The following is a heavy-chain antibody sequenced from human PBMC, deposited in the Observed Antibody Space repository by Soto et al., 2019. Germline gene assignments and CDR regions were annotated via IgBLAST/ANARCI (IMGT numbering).Heavy chain of an antibody. CDR2: IYPGDSDT. V-gene: IGHV5-51*07. J-gene: IGHJ4*02. CDR3: ARPFDTSGWYAY. D-gene: IGHD6-19*01. CDR1: GYSFTSYW. Sequence: PGESLKISCKGSGYSFTSYWIGWVHQMPGKGLEWMGIIYPGDSDTRYSPSFQGQVTISADKSINTAYLQWSSLTASDTAMYYCARPFDTSGWYAYWGQGTLVTVAS.